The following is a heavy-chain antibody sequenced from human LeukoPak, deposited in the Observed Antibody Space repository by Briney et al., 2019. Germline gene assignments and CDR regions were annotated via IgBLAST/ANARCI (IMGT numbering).Heavy chain of an antibody. D-gene: IGHD2-15*01. Sequence: ASVKVSCKASGGTFSSYAIRWVRQAPGQGLEWMGGIIPIFGTANYAQKFQGRVTITADESTSTAYMELSSLRSEDTAVYYCASGGVVVVVAATPDLQYYYYYGMDVWGKGTTVTVSS. CDR2: IIPIFGTA. V-gene: IGHV1-69*13. J-gene: IGHJ6*04. CDR1: GGTFSSYA. CDR3: ASGGVVVVVAATPDLQYYYYYGMDV.